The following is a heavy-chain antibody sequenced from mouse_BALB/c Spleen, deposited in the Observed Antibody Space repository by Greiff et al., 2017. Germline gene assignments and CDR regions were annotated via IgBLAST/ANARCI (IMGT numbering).Heavy chain of an antibody. J-gene: IGHJ1*01. CDR2: INPYNDGT. D-gene: IGHD2-14*01. V-gene: IGHV1-14*01. Sequence: EVQLQESGPELVKPGASVKMSCKASGYTFTSYVMHWVKQKPGQGLEWIGYINPYNDGTKYNEKFKGKATLTSDKSSSTAYMELSSLTSEDSAVYYCARSSYDGYFDVWGAGTTVTVSS. CDR3: ARSSYDGYFDV. CDR1: GYTFTSYV.